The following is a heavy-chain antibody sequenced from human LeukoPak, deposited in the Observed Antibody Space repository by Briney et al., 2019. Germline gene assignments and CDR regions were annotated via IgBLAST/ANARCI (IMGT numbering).Heavy chain of an antibody. V-gene: IGHV3-23*01. CDR3: AKDPPLYYDFWSGYPADGDYMDV. CDR1: GFTFSSYA. J-gene: IGHJ6*03. Sequence: GGSLRLSCAASGFTFSSYAMSWVRQAPGKGLEWVSAISGSGGSTYYADSVKGRFTISRDNSKSTLYLQMNSLRAEDTAVYYCAKDPPLYYDFWSGYPADGDYMDVWGKGTTVTVSS. CDR2: ISGSGGST. D-gene: IGHD3-3*01.